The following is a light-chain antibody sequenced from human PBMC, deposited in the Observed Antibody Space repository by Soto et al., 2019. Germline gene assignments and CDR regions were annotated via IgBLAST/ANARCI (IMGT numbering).Light chain of an antibody. CDR3: QQYNNWPRT. Sequence: DIQMTHFPCTLSASVGDRVTDTYRSSQSVSGWLAWYQQKPGEAPKLLIYDASALPRGVPSRFSGSGSGTDFTFTISSLQSEDFAVYYCQQYNNWPRTFGQGTRLEIK. CDR2: DAS. V-gene: IGKV1-5*01. J-gene: IGKJ5*01. CDR1: QSVSGW.